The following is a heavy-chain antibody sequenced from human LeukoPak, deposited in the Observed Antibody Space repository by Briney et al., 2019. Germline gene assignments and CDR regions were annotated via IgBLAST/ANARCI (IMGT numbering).Heavy chain of an antibody. D-gene: IGHD3-3*01. CDR2: IWYDGSNK. Sequence: GGSLRHSCAASGFTFSSYGMHWVRQAPGKGLEWVAVIWYDGSNKYYADSVKGRFTISRDNSKNTLYLQMNSLRAEDTAVYYCARDPYDFWSGVTHFDYWGQGTLVTVSS. CDR3: ARDPYDFWSGVTHFDY. J-gene: IGHJ4*02. CDR1: GFTFSSYG. V-gene: IGHV3-33*01.